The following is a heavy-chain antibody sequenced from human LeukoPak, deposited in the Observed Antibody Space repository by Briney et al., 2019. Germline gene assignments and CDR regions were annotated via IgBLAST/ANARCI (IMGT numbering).Heavy chain of an antibody. CDR1: GGSFSGYY. CDR3: ARTMVRGVTPFDY. D-gene: IGHD3-10*01. V-gene: IGHV4-34*01. Sequence: SETLSLTCAVYGGSFSGYYWSWIRQPPGKGLEWIGEINHSGGTNYNPSLKSRVTISVDTSKNQFSLKLSSVTAADTAVYYCARTMVRGVTPFDYWGQGTLVTVSS. CDR2: INHSGGT. J-gene: IGHJ4*02.